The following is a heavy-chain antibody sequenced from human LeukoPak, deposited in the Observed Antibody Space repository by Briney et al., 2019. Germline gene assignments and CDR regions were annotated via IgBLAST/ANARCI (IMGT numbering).Heavy chain of an antibody. Sequence: SETLSLTCTVSGGSTKIENYYWAWIRQSPGKGLEWMGGMHYTGNSKSSPSLKGRVTLSIDTSKNEISLKLTSVTAADTAVYYCARGLYCVGDSCYLGYYFDYWGQGTLVTVSS. D-gene: IGHD2-15*01. CDR3: ARGLYCVGDSCYLGYYFDY. V-gene: IGHV4-39*07. J-gene: IGHJ4*02. CDR2: MHYTGNS. CDR1: GGSTKIENYY.